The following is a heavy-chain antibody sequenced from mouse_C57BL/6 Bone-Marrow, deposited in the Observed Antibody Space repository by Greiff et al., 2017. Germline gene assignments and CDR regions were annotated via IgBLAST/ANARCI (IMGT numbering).Heavy chain of an antibody. Sequence: VQLQQPGAELVMPGASVKLSCKASGYTFTSYWMHWVKQRPGQGLEWIGEIDPSDSYTNYNQQFKGKSTLTVDKSSSTAYMQLSSLPSEDSAVYYWARDYGSPYYFDYWGQGTTLTVSS. CDR3: ARDYGSPYYFDY. CDR1: GYTFTSYW. J-gene: IGHJ2*01. D-gene: IGHD1-1*01. CDR2: IDPSDSYT. V-gene: IGHV1-69*01.